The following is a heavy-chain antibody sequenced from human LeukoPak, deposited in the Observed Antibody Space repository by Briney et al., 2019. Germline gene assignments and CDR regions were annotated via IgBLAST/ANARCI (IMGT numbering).Heavy chain of an antibody. J-gene: IGHJ4*02. CDR1: GYTLTELS. V-gene: IGHV1-24*01. Sequence: ASVKVSCKVSGYTLTELSMHWVRQAPGKGLEWMGGFDPEDGETIYAQKFQGRVTMTEDTSTDTAYMELSSLRSEDTAVYYCATEGTDYYDSSGPYYLDYWGQGTLVTVSS. CDR3: ATEGTDYYDSSGPYYLDY. D-gene: IGHD3-22*01. CDR2: FDPEDGET.